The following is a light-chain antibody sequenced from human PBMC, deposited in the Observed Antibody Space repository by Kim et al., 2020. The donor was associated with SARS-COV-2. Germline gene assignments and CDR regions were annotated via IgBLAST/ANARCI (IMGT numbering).Light chain of an antibody. CDR3: QQYYNVPHS. J-gene: IGKJ2*01. V-gene: IGKV4-1*01. CDR1: QSVLYSSNNKNY. CDR2: WAS. Sequence: DIVMTQSPDSLAVSLGERATINCKSSQSVLYSSNNKNYLAWYQQKPGQPPKLLIYWASTRESGVPDRFSGSGSGTDFTLTISSLQAEDVAGYYCQQYYNVPHSFGQGTKLEI.